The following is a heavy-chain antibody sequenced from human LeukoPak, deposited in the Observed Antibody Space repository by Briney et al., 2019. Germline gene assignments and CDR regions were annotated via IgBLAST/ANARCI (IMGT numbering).Heavy chain of an antibody. Sequence: ASVKVSCKASGYTFTSYGISWARQAPGQGLEWMGWISAYNGNTNYAQKLQGRVTMTTDTSTSTAYMELRSLRSDDTAVYYCARDRRWIQLSTNFDFWGQGTLVTVSS. J-gene: IGHJ4*02. V-gene: IGHV1-18*01. CDR3: ARDRRWIQLSTNFDF. CDR2: ISAYNGNT. D-gene: IGHD5-18*01. CDR1: GYTFTSYG.